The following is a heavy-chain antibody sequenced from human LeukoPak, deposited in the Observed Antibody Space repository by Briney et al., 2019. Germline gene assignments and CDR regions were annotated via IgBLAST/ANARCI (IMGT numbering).Heavy chain of an antibody. CDR2: ISYDGSYK. D-gene: IGHD2-2*01. J-gene: IGHJ4*02. CDR1: GFTFSNYG. Sequence: RPGGSLKLSCAASGFTFSNYGMHWVRQAPGKGLEWVAVISYDGSYKYYADSVKGRFTISRDNSKNTLYLQVNSLRAEDTAVYYCAKGRSFYCSSPSCYFAEFDYWGQGTLVTFSS. V-gene: IGHV3-30*18. CDR3: AKGRSFYCSSPSCYFAEFDY.